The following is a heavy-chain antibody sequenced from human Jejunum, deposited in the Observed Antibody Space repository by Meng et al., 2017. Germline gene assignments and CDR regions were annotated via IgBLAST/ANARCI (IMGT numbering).Heavy chain of an antibody. Sequence: QLQLQESGPGLVKPSETLSLICTVSGGSLSSGSPYWGWIRQSPGKGLEWIGTAYYSGSSYYNPSLRSRVIILVDTSKNQFSLRLSSVTAADTAVYYCARQMDSEYDEGYFFDYWGQGILVTVSS. D-gene: IGHD2-2*03. J-gene: IGHJ4*02. CDR2: AYYSGSS. CDR3: ARQMDSEYDEGYFFDY. CDR1: GGSLSSGSPY. V-gene: IGHV4-39*01.